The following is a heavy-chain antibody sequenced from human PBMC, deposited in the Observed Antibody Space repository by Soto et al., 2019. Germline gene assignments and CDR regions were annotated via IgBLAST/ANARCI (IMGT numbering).Heavy chain of an antibody. J-gene: IGHJ4*02. Sequence: ASVKVSCKASGYTFTSYYMHWVRQAPGQGLEWMGYINPKTGGTTYAQKFQGWVTMTRDTSVSTAYIDLSSLKFNDTAVYYCARDQGNSSSWPIDFWGQGAVVTVSS. CDR3: ARDQGNSSSWPIDF. V-gene: IGHV1-2*04. D-gene: IGHD6-13*01. CDR1: GYTFTSYY. CDR2: INPKTGGT.